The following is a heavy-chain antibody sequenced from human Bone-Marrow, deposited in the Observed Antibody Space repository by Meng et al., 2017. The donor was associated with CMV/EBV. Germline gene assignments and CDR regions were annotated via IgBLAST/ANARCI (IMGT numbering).Heavy chain of an antibody. Sequence: AAVKVSCKASGYTFTSYGISWVRQAPGQGLEWMGWISAYNGNTNYAQKLQGRVTMTTDTSTRTAYMELRSLRSDDTAVYYCARCGLEVVPAYNWFDPWGQGTLVTVSS. J-gene: IGHJ5*02. V-gene: IGHV1-18*01. CDR1: GYTFTSYG. CDR3: ARCGLEVVPAYNWFDP. D-gene: IGHD2-2*01. CDR2: ISAYNGNT.